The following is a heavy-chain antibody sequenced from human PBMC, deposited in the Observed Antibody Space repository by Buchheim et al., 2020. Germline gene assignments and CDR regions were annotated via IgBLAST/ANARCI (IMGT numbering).Heavy chain of an antibody. CDR1: GFSFSPFG. CDR3: ARDFSGWSRDY. CDR2: VGSGHHT. V-gene: IGHV3-21*01. Sequence: DVHLVESGGGLVMPGESLRLSCMTSGFSFSPFGMTWVRQAPGKGLEWVAPVGSGHHTFYADLVEGRFTVSRDNARSPVFLQLNSLRVEDTAVYFCARDFSGWSRDYWGQGTL. D-gene: IGHD6-19*01. J-gene: IGHJ4*02.